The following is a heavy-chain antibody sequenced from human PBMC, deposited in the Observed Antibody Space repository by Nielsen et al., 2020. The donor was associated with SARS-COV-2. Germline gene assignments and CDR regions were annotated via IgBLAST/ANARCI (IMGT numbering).Heavy chain of an antibody. CDR2: IWYDGSNK. V-gene: IGHV3-33*01. D-gene: IGHD3-10*01. J-gene: IGHJ4*02. Sequence: GESLKISCAASGFTFSSYGMHWVRQAPGKGLEWVAVIWYDGSNKYYADSVKGRFTISRDNSKNTLYLQMNSLRAEDTAVYYCARDEDYYDSGAGYWGQGTLVTVSS. CDR1: GFTFSSYG. CDR3: ARDEDYYDSGAGY.